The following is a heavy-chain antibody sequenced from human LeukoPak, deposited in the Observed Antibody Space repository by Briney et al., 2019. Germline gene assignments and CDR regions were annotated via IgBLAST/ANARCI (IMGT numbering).Heavy chain of an antibody. CDR2: INPKSGAA. Sequence: ASVKVSCKASGYIFSDYYMHWVRQAPGQGLGWLGWINPKSGAADYAQQFRGRVTMTRDTSINTDYMEMKRVTSDDTAVYYCAREAEGYCSSTSCPPDYWGQGTLVTVSS. J-gene: IGHJ4*02. V-gene: IGHV1-2*02. D-gene: IGHD2-2*01. CDR1: GYIFSDYY. CDR3: AREAEGYCSSTSCPPDY.